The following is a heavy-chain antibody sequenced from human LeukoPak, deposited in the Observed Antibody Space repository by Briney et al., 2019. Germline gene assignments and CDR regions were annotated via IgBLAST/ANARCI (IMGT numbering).Heavy chain of an antibody. V-gene: IGHV3-15*01. Sequence: GGSLRLSCAASGFTFSSYGMHWVRQAPGKGLEWVGRIKSKTDGGTTDYAAPVKGRFTISRDDSKNTLYLQMNSLKTEDTAVYYCTTLYDFWSGYTGADYWGQGTLVTVSS. D-gene: IGHD3-3*01. CDR3: TTLYDFWSGYTGADY. J-gene: IGHJ4*02. CDR1: GFTFSSYG. CDR2: IKSKTDGGTT.